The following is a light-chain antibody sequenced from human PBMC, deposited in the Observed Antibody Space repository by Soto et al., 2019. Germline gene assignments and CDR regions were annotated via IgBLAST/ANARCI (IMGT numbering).Light chain of an antibody. CDR3: ASYTTSIPVV. CDR1: SSDIGSYNR. J-gene: IGLJ2*01. V-gene: IGLV2-18*02. CDR2: EVS. Sequence: QSALTQPPSVSGSPGQSVTISCTGTSSDIGSYNRVSWYQQPPGTAPKLIIYEVSNRPSGIPDRFSGSKSGNTASLTISGLQADDEADYYCASYTTSIPVVFGGGTKVTFL.